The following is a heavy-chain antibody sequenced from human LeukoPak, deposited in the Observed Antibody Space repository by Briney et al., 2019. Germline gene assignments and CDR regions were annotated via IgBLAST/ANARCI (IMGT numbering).Heavy chain of an antibody. Sequence: GGSLRLSCAASGFTFSSYAVSWVRQAPGKGLEWVSAISGSGGSTYYADSVKGRFTISRDNSKNTLYLQMNSLRAEDTAVYYCAKGRRVIVVVPAARQGGAYYFDYWGQGTLVTVSS. CDR2: ISGSGGST. J-gene: IGHJ4*02. D-gene: IGHD2-2*01. CDR3: AKGRRVIVVVPAARQGGAYYFDY. V-gene: IGHV3-23*01. CDR1: GFTFSSYA.